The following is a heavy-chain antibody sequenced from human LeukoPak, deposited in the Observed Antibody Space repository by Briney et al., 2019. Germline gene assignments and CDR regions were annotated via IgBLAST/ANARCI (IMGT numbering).Heavy chain of an antibody. V-gene: IGHV3-15*01. D-gene: IGHD2-2*01. CDR1: GFTFSSYA. J-gene: IGHJ4*02. CDR3: ARGFCSSTNCYQGPFDF. CDR2: IKNKTNGETT. Sequence: GGSLRLSCAASGFTFSSYAMSWVRQAPGKGLEWVGHIKNKTNGETTDYAAPVKGRFIISRDDSKNTLYLQMNSLGTEDTAVYYCARGFCSSTNCYQGPFDFWGQGTLVTVSS.